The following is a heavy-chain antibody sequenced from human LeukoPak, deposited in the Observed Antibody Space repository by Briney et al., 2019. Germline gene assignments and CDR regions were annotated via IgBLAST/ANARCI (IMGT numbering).Heavy chain of an antibody. V-gene: IGHV1-18*01. D-gene: IGHD3-9*01. Sequence: GASVKVSCKASGYTFNNYGISGVRQAPGQGLEWMGWISAYNGNTNYAQKLQGRATMTTDTSTSTAYMELRSLRSDDTAVYYCARGGPRYYDILTGHLHFDYWGQGNLVTVSS. CDR3: ARGGPRYYDILTGHLHFDY. CDR2: ISAYNGNT. J-gene: IGHJ4*02. CDR1: GYTFNNYG.